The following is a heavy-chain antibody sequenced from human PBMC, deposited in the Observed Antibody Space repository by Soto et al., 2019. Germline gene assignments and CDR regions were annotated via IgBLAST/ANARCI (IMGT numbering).Heavy chain of an antibody. CDR2: ISYSGST. V-gene: IGHV4-30-4*01. Sequence: SETLSLTCSISGASISSDDYYWSWFRQPPGKGLEWIGYISYSGSTYYNPSLESRITISVDTSKTQFSLILSSVTAADTAVFYCAREVNNYYGMDVWGQGTTVTVSS. CDR3: AREVNNYYGMDV. J-gene: IGHJ6*02. CDR1: GASISSDDYY.